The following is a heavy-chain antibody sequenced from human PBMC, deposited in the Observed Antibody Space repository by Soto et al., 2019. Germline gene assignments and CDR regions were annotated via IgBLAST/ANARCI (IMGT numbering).Heavy chain of an antibody. CDR2: ISGSGGST. J-gene: IGHJ4*02. CDR1: GFTFSSYA. D-gene: IGHD2-2*03. CDR3: ANGSAFDY. V-gene: IGHV3-23*01. Sequence: EVQLLESGGGLIEPGGSLRLSCAASGFTFSSYAMSWVRQAPGKGLEWVSAISGSGGSTYYADSVKGRFTISRDNSKNTLYLQMNILRAEDTAVYYCANGSAFDYWGQGTLVTVSS.